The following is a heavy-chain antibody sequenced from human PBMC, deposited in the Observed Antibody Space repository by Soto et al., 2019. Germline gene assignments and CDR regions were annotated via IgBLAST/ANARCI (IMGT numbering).Heavy chain of an antibody. CDR1: GYSFTSYW. V-gene: IGHV5-51*01. CDR2: IYPGDSDT. D-gene: IGHD3-10*01. CDR3: AKSYGSGSYPYYGMDV. J-gene: IGHJ6*02. Sequence: PGESLKISCNGSGYSFTSYWICWVRQMPGKGLEWMGIIYPGDSDTRYSPSFQGQVTISADKSISTAYLQWSSLEASDTAMYYCAKSYGSGSYPYYGMDVWGQGTTVTVSS.